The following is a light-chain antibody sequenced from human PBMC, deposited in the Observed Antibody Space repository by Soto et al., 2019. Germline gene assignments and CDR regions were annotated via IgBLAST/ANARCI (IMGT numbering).Light chain of an antibody. J-gene: IGKJ1*01. CDR3: QQYGSSGT. V-gene: IGKV3-20*01. Sequence: EIVLTQSTGTLSLSQGERATLSCRASQSVSNNYLAWYQQKPGQAPRLLIYGASNRATGIPDRFSGSGSGTDFTLTISRLEPEDFAVYYCQQYGSSGTFGQGTKVDI. CDR2: GAS. CDR1: QSVSNNY.